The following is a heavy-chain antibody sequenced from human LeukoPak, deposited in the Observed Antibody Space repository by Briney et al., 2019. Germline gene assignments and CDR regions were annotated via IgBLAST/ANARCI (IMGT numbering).Heavy chain of an antibody. D-gene: IGHD5-24*01. Sequence: PSQTLSLTCTVSGGSINNGGYYWSWIRQHPGKGLEWIGYIYYSGSSYYNPSFRSRVTISVDTSKNHFSLKLSSVTAADTAVYYCARNRDGYNSFEYWGQGTLVTVSS. J-gene: IGHJ4*02. CDR2: IYYSGSS. CDR3: ARNRDGYNSFEY. CDR1: GGSINNGGYY. V-gene: IGHV4-31*03.